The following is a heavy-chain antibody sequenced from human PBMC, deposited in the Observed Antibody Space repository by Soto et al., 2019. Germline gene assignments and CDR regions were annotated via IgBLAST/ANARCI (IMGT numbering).Heavy chain of an antibody. J-gene: IGHJ6*02. D-gene: IGHD6-13*01. Sequence: ESGGGVVQPGRSLRLSCAASGFTFSSYAMHWVRQAPGKGLEWVAVISYDGSNKYYADSVKGRFTISRDNSKNTLYLQMNSLRAEDTAVYYCARDEGSSWYYYYGMDVWGQGNTVTVSS. CDR1: GFTFSSYA. CDR3: ARDEGSSWYYYYGMDV. V-gene: IGHV3-30-3*01. CDR2: ISYDGSNK.